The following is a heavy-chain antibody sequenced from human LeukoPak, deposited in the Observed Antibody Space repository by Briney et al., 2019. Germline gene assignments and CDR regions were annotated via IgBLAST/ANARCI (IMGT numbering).Heavy chain of an antibody. D-gene: IGHD3-10*01. CDR3: AKDNAYYYADY. CDR1: GFTFSSYG. J-gene: IGHJ4*02. V-gene: IGHV3-30*02. CDR2: IGYDGRNK. Sequence: GGSLRLSCAASGFTFSSYGIHWVRQAPGKGLEWVTFIGYDGRNKYYADSVKGRFTISRDNSKNTLYLQMNSLRAEDTAVYYCAKDNAYYYADYWGQGTLVTVSS.